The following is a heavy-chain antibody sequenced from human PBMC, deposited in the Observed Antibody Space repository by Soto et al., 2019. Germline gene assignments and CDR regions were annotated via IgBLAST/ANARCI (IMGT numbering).Heavy chain of an antibody. V-gene: IGHV3-23*01. CDR1: GFTFSSYA. CDR2: ISGSGGST. J-gene: IGHJ5*02. D-gene: IGHD1-26*01. CDR3: AKDTLNSVSYYGINWFDP. Sequence: EVQLLESGGGLVQPGGSLRLSCAASGFTFSSYAMSWVRQAPGTGLEWVSAISGSGGSTYYADSVKGRFTISRDNSKNARYLQMNSLRAEDTAVYYCAKDTLNSVSYYGINWFDPWGQGTLVTVAS.